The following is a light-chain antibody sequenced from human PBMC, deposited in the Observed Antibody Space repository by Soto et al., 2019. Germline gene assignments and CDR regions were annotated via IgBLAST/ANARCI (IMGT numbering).Light chain of an antibody. Sequence: QSVLTQPASVSGSPGQSITISCTGTGSDVGGYKYVSWYQQHPGKAPKLMIYEVSNRPSGVSDRLSGSKSGNTASLTISGLQAEDEADYYCSSYTSSSTVVFGGGIKLTVL. J-gene: IGLJ2*01. CDR1: GSDVGGYKY. V-gene: IGLV2-14*01. CDR3: SSYTSSSTVV. CDR2: EVS.